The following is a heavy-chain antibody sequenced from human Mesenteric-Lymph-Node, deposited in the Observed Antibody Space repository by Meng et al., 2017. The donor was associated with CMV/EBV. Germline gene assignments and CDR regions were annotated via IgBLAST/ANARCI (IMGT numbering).Heavy chain of an antibody. D-gene: IGHD6-19*01. V-gene: IGHV3-30-3*01. Sequence: SCFTFSLFSIPWVLQAPGKGLVWVAVISYDGSNKYLSDSVKGRFTISRDDSKNTLYLQVNSLRAEDTAVYYCARDDGWLVIKYYFDYWGQGTLVTVSS. J-gene: IGHJ4*02. CDR1: CFTFSLFS. CDR3: ARDDGWLVIKYYFDY. CDR2: ISYDGSNK.